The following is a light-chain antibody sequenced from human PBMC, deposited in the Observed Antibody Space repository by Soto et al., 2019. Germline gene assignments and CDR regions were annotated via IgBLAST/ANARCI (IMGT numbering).Light chain of an antibody. CDR1: NLENKD. V-gene: IGLV3-9*01. Sequence: SYELTQPLSVSVALGQTARIPCAGNNLENKDVHWYQKRPGQAPVLVIYRDTNRPSGIPERFSGSNSGNTATLTISRAQVGDEADYYCQVWDSRTSVVLGGGTKVTVL. J-gene: IGLJ2*01. CDR2: RDT. CDR3: QVWDSRTSVV.